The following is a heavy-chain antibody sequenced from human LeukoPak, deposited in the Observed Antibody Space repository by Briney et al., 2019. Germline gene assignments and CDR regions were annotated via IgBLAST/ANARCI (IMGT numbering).Heavy chain of an antibody. J-gene: IGHJ4*02. CDR2: ISGSGGST. CDR3: AKGGDFGYYLDY. CDR1: GFTFSSYA. V-gene: IGHV3-23*01. D-gene: IGHD3-22*01. Sequence: GGSLRLSCAASGFTFSSYAMSWVRQAPGKGLEWVSAISGSGGSTYYADSVKGRFTISRDNSKNTLYPQMNSLRAEDTAVYYCAKGGDFGYYLDYWGQGTLVTVSS.